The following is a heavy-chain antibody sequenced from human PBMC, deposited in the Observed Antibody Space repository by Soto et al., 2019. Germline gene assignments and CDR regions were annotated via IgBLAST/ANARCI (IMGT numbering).Heavy chain of an antibody. Sequence: ASVNVACKASGYTFTRDAMHWVRQAPGQRLEWMGWINAGNGNTKCSQKFQDRVTITRDTSASTAYMELSSLRSEDTAVYYCARGESVVGDYWGQGTLVTVSS. CDR1: GYTFTRDA. J-gene: IGHJ4*02. CDR3: ARGESVVGDY. V-gene: IGHV1-3*01. D-gene: IGHD2-15*01. CDR2: INAGNGNT.